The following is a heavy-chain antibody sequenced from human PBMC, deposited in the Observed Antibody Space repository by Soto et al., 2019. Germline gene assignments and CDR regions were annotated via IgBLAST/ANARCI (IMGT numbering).Heavy chain of an antibody. CDR1: GYTFTSYG. J-gene: IGHJ6*03. D-gene: IGHD3-3*01. Sequence: ASVKVSCKASGYTFTSYGINWVRQATGQGLEWMGWMNPNSGNTGYAQKFQGRVTMTRNTSISTAYMELSSLRSEDTAVYYCARGRNYDFWSGYYISYYYYMDVWGKGTTVTVSS. CDR3: ARGRNYDFWSGYYISYYYYMDV. CDR2: MNPNSGNT. V-gene: IGHV1-8*02.